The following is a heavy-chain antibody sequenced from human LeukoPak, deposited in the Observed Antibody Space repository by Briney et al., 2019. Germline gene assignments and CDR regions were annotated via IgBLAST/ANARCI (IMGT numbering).Heavy chain of an antibody. CDR1: GGSISSSSYY. J-gene: IGHJ4*02. CDR2: IYYSRST. V-gene: IGHV4-39*07. CDR3: ARGLDNWNVYIFDY. Sequence: PSETLSLTCTVSGGSISSSSYYWGWLRQPPGKGLEWIGSIYYSRSTYYNPSHKSRVTISVDTSNNQFSLQLSSVTAADTAVYYCARGLDNWNVYIFDYWGQGALVTVSS. D-gene: IGHD1-20*01.